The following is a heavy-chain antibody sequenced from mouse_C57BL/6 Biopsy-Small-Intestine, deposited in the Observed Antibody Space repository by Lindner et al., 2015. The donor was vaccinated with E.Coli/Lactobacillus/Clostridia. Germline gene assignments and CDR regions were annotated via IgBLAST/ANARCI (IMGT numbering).Heavy chain of an antibody. CDR1: GYTFKNYA. CDR3: ARSSVYFDLSSHYGY. Sequence: SVKVSCKASGYTFKNYAIDWVRQVPGEGLEWMGWISGYNGYTKYAQKFQGRLTMTTDTSTSTAYMELRSLRSDDTAVYYCARSSVYFDLSSHYGYWGQGTLVTVSS. V-gene: IGHV1-4*01. CDR2: ISGYNGYT. J-gene: IGHJ4*01. D-gene: IGHD2-4*01.